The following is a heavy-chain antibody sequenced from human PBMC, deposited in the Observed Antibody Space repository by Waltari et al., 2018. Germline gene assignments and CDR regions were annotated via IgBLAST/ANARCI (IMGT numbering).Heavy chain of an antibody. CDR1: GYTFTSYG. CDR2: ISAYNGNT. J-gene: IGHJ4*02. Sequence: QVQLVQSGAEVKKPGASVTVSCKASGYTFTSYGISWVRQAPGPGLEWMGWISAYNGNTNYAQKLQGRVTMTTDTTTSTAYMELRSLRSDDTAVYYCARDTPAHVFWSGYLFDYWGQGTLVTVSS. D-gene: IGHD3-3*01. CDR3: ARDTPAHVFWSGYLFDY. V-gene: IGHV1-18*01.